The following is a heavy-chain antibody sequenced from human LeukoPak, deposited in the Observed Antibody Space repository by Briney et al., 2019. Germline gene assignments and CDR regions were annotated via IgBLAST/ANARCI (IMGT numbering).Heavy chain of an antibody. CDR3: ARGRGPYSSGWYGDY. Sequence: PPETLSLTCAVYGGSFSGYYWSWIRQPPGKGLEWIGEINYSGSTNYNPSLKSRVTISVDTSKNQFSLKLSSVTAADTAVYYCARGRGPYSSGWYGDYWGQGTLVTVSS. D-gene: IGHD6-19*01. V-gene: IGHV4-34*01. J-gene: IGHJ4*02. CDR1: GGSFSGYY. CDR2: INYSGST.